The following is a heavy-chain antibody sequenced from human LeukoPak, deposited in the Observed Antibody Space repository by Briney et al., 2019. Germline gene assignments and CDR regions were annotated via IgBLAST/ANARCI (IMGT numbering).Heavy chain of an antibody. J-gene: IGHJ5*02. V-gene: IGHV3-21*01. CDR1: GFTLSSYS. D-gene: IGHD1-26*01. CDR3: ARDLARRELYP. CDR2: ISSSSGYI. Sequence: GGSLRLSCAASGFTLSSYSMNWVRQAPGKGLEWVSSISSSSGYIYYADSVKGRFTISRDNAKNSLYLQMNSLRAEDTAVYYCARDLARRELYPWGQGTLVTVSS.